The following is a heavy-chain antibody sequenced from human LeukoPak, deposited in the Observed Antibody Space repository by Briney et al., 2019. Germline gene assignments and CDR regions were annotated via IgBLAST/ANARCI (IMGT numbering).Heavy chain of an antibody. V-gene: IGHV1-69*05. CDR1: GGTFSSYT. CDR3: AREGDGYNYLDY. CDR2: IIPIFGTA. J-gene: IGHJ4*02. Sequence: GASVKVSCKASGGTFSSYTISCVRQAPGQGLEWMGGIIPIFGTANYAQKFQGRVTITTDESTSTAYMELSSLRSEDTAVYYCAREGDGYNYLDYWGQGTLVTVSS. D-gene: IGHD5-24*01.